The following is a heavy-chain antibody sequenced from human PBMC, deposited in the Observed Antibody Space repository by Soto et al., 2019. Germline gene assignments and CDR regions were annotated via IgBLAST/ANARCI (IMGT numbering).Heavy chain of an antibody. CDR1: GFTFSTYA. V-gene: IGHV3-23*01. J-gene: IGHJ4*02. D-gene: IGHD2-15*01. Sequence: LRLSCAASGFTFSTYAMGWVRQAPGKGLEWVSVVSSGGGTHYADSVKGRFTVSRDNPKNTLSLQMNSLRADDTAVYYCAKRRGAGGHFDYWGQGALVTVSS. CDR3: AKRRGAGGHFDY. CDR2: VSSGGGT.